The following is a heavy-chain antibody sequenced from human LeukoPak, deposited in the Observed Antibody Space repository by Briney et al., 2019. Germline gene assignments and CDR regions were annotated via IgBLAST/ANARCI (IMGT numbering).Heavy chain of an antibody. CDR3: ARDLLFSDAGYNSGWRAEYFHH. CDR2: INSDGSST. J-gene: IGHJ1*01. Sequence: PGGSLRLSCAASGFTFSSPWMHWVRQAPGKGLVWVSRINSDGSSTYYAVSVKGRFTVSRDNAKNTLNLQMNSLRAEDTAVYYCARDLLFSDAGYNSGWRAEYFHHWGQGTLVTVSS. CDR1: GFTFSSPW. D-gene: IGHD6-19*01. V-gene: IGHV3-74*01.